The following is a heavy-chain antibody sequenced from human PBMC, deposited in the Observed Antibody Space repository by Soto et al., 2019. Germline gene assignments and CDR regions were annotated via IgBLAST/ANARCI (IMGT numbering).Heavy chain of an antibody. V-gene: IGHV3-7*03. CDR1: GFTFSSYW. J-gene: IGHJ6*02. CDR2: IKQDGSEK. CDR3: ARERFRSSTRRRGIAAAGSHYYYYGMDV. D-gene: IGHD6-13*01. Sequence: EVQLVESGGGLVQPGGSLRLSCAASGFTFSSYWMSWVRQAPGKGLEWVANIKQDGSEKYYVDSVKGRFTISRDNAKNSLYLQMNSLRAEDTAVYYCARERFRSSTRRRGIAAAGSHYYYYGMDVWGQGTTVTVSS.